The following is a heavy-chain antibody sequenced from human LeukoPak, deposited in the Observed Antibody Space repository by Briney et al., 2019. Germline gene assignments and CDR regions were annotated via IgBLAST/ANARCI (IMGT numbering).Heavy chain of an antibody. CDR3: AKDVSYYYGSGSYWDY. Sequence: GGSLRLPCAASGFTFSSYAMSWVRQAPGKGLEWVSAISGSGGSTYYADSVKGRFTISRDNSKNTLYLQMNSLRAEDTAVYYCAKDVSYYYGSGSYWDYWGQGTLVTVSS. CDR1: GFTFSSYA. CDR2: ISGSGGST. V-gene: IGHV3-23*01. D-gene: IGHD3-10*01. J-gene: IGHJ4*02.